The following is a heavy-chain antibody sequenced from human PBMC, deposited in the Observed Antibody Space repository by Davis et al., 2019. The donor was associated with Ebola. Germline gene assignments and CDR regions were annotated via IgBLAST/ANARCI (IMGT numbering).Heavy chain of an antibody. CDR3: ARSRGFRGPYYFDY. D-gene: IGHD3-10*01. CDR2: IYYSGST. J-gene: IGHJ4*02. V-gene: IGHV4-39*01. Sequence: SETLSLTCTVSGGSISSSGYYWGWIRQPPGKGLEWIGSIYYSGSTYYNPSLKSRVTMSVDTSKNQFSLKLSSVTAADTAVYYFARSRGFRGPYYFDYWGQGTLVTVSS. CDR1: GGSISSSGYY.